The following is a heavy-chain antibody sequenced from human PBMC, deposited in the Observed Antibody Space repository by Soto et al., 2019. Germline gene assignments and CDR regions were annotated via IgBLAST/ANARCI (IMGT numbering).Heavy chain of an antibody. D-gene: IGHD3-22*01. Sequence: QVQLVQSGAEVKKPGASVKVSCKASGYTFSSYGINWVRQAPGQGLEWLGWVSPYDGYTNYAQILQGRVSMTTDTSTKTAYMEVRSLRSDDTVVYYCARGGYYDSSGSPNYFYYGMNVWGQGTTVTVSS. J-gene: IGHJ6*02. CDR2: VSPYDGYT. CDR3: ARGGYYDSSGSPNYFYYGMNV. V-gene: IGHV1-18*01. CDR1: GYTFSSYG.